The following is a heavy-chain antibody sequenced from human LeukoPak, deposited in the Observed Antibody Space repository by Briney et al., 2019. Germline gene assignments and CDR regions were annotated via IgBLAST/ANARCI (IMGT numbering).Heavy chain of an antibody. V-gene: IGHV3-20*04. CDR1: GFTFSSYG. J-gene: IGHJ2*01. D-gene: IGHD5-18*01. CDR2: INWNGGST. CDR3: AKDTASSWWYFDL. Sequence: GGSLRLSCAASGFTFSSYGMSWVRQAPGKGLEWVSGINWNGGSTGYADSVKGRFTISRDNAKNSLYLQMNSLRAEDTAVYYCAKDTASSWWYFDLWGRGTLVTVSS.